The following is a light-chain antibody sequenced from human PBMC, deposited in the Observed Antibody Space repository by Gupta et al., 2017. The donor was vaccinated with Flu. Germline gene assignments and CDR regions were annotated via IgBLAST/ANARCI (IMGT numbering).Light chain of an antibody. CDR3: QAYYSSALWV. CDR2: STS. J-gene: IGLJ3*02. V-gene: IGLV7-43*01. CDR1: TGAVTSGYY. Sequence: QTVVTQEPSLTVSPGGTVTLTCASSTGAVTSGYYPNWFQQKPGQAPRALMYSTSNKHSWTPARFSGSLLGGTAALTMSGAQPEDEAEYYCQAYYSSALWVFGGGTKLTVL.